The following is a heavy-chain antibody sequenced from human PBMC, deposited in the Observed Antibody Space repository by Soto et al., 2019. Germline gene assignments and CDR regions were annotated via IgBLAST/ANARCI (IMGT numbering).Heavy chain of an antibody. CDR2: ISGSGGGT. CDR3: AHRTGFDY. J-gene: IGHJ4*02. Sequence: EVQLWESGGGLVQPGGSLRLSCAVSGYTFSSFDMNWVRQAPGKGLEWVSTISGSGGGTNYADSVKGRFTISRDISTYTVCLKMKSLRAEDTVVYYCAHRTGFDYWGQGALVTVSS. CDR1: GYTFSSFD. V-gene: IGHV3-23*01.